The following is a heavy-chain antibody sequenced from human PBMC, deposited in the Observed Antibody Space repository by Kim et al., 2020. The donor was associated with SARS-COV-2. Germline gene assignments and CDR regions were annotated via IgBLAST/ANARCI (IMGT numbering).Heavy chain of an antibody. Sequence: AAPVKGRFTSSRDDSKDTLYLQMNSLKPEDTAVYYCSTCTDRGDYGDYIDYWGQGTLVTVSS. V-gene: IGHV3-15*01. J-gene: IGHJ4*02. D-gene: IGHD4-17*01. CDR3: STCTDRGDYGDYIDY.